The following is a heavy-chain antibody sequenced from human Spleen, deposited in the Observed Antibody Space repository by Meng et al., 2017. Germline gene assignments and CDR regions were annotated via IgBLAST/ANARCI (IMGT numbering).Heavy chain of an antibody. J-gene: IGHJ4*02. D-gene: IGHD3-16*01. CDR2: IFSGGGT. V-gene: IGHV3-66*01. CDR3: ARDSYTSLDY. Sequence: EVQLVESGGGLVQPGGSLRVSCAASGLTVSSTYMSWVRQAPGKGLEWVSVIFSGGGTYYADSVKGRFTISRDNSKNTLYLQMSSLRAEDTAVYYCARDSYTSLDYWGQGILVTVSS. CDR1: GLTVSSTY.